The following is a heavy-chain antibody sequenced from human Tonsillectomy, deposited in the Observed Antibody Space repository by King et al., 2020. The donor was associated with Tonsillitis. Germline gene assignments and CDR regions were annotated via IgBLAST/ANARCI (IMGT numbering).Heavy chain of an antibody. J-gene: IGHJ4*02. V-gene: IGHV3-15*01. CDR2: IKSRNSGGTS. Sequence: QLVQSGGGLVEPGGSLRLSCATSGFIFTDAWMTWVRQAPGKGLEWVGRIKSRNSGGTSDYAASVKGRFSISRDDSKNTLFLQMNSLKTEDTAVYFCTYNGYSPPTHHYCHSWGQGALVSVSS. D-gene: IGHD2-15*01. CDR3: TYNGYSPPTHHYCHS. CDR1: GFIFTDAW.